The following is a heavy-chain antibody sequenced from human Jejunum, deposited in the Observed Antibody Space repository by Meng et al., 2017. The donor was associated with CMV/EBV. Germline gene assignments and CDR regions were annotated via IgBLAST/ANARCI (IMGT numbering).Heavy chain of an antibody. CDR2: INTINGAT. V-gene: IGHV1-2*06. CDR1: GYTFSAYS. D-gene: IGHD2/OR15-2a*01. Sequence: ASGYTFSAYSMHWVRQDPGQGLEWMGRINTINGATDFAPKYQGRVAITADLYINTAYLELIRLTSHDTAVYFCTRQIVLTSQTRDYWGQGSLVTVSS. CDR3: TRQIVLTSQTRDY. J-gene: IGHJ4*02.